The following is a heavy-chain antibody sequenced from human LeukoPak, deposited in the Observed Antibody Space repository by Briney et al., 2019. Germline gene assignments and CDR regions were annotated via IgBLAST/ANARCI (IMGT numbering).Heavy chain of an antibody. Sequence: ASVKVSCKASGYTFTGYYMHWVRQAPGQGLEWMGWINPNSGGINYAQKFQGWVTMTRDTSISTAYMELSRLRSDDTAVYYCARDLGYCSGGSCYWGYYFDYWGQGTLVTVSS. CDR1: GYTFTGYY. J-gene: IGHJ4*02. CDR2: INPNSGGI. V-gene: IGHV1-2*04. D-gene: IGHD2-15*01. CDR3: ARDLGYCSGGSCYWGYYFDY.